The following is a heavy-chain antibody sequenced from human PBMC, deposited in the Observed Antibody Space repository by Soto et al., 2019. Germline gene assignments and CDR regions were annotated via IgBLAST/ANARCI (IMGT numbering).Heavy chain of an antibody. D-gene: IGHD3-3*01. V-gene: IGHV4-38-2*02. CDR2: IYHSGTT. Sequence: SETLSLTCTVSGDTIRSRSDWAGLRQPPGKELEWIGSIYHSGTTYYNPSLKIRVTISVDTSKNQFSLNLRFVTAAYAAVYYCARTDTVGYYPYWGQGALVTVSS. CDR3: ARTDTVGYYPY. CDR1: GDTIRSRSD. J-gene: IGHJ4*02.